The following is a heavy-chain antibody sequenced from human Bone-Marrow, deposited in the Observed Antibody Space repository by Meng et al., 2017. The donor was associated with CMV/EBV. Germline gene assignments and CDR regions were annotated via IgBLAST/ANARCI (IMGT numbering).Heavy chain of an antibody. J-gene: IGHJ1*01. CDR1: DCPFIHYY. CDR3: ARSTYGGFFQH. V-gene: IGHV4-34*01. CDR2: INHSGST. Sequence: LPCSIYDCPFIHYYWHWIRPSPGKGLDWIGEINHSGSTNYNPSLKSRVTISVDTSKKQFSLMLTSMTAADTAVFFCARSTYGGFFQHWGQGTLVTVSS. D-gene: IGHD3-10*01.